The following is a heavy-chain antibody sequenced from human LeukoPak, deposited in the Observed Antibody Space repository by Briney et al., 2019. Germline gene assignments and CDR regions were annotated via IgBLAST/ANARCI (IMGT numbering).Heavy chain of an antibody. CDR3: AREKTYYDILPPHSRDALDI. V-gene: IGHV4-4*07. CDR1: GGSVSSYY. CDR2: IYTSGST. D-gene: IGHD3-9*01. Sequence: PSETLSLTCTVSGGSVSSYYWSWIRQPAGKGLEWIGRIYTSGSTNYNPSLKSRVTMSVDTSKNQFSLKLSSVTAADTAVYYCAREKTYYDILPPHSRDALDIWGQGTMVTVSS. J-gene: IGHJ3*02.